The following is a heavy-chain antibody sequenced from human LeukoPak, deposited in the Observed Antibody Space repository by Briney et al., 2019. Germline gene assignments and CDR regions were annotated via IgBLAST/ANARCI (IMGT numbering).Heavy chain of an antibody. D-gene: IGHD5-18*01. CDR1: GYTFTSHY. CDR2: INPSGGST. CDR3: ARGDELWSSPLDY. Sequence: ASVTVSCTASGYTFTSHYMHWVRQAPGQGLEWMGIINPSGGSTSYAQKFQGRVTMTRDTSTSTVYMELSSLRSEDAAVYYCARGDELWSSPLDYWGQGTLVTVSS. V-gene: IGHV1-46*01. J-gene: IGHJ4*02.